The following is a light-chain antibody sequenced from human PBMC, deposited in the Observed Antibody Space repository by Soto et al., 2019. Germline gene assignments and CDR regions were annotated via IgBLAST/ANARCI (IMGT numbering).Light chain of an antibody. J-gene: IGKJ5*01. V-gene: IGKV3-20*01. CDR3: QQYGFSPIS. CDR1: QSVSSL. CDR2: DAS. Sequence: EIVLTQSPATLSLSPGERATPSLRASQSVSSLLAWYQQKPGQAPRLLIYDASTRATGVPDRFSGSGSGPEYTLTITRLEPEDFAVYSCQQYGFSPISFGQGPRLEI.